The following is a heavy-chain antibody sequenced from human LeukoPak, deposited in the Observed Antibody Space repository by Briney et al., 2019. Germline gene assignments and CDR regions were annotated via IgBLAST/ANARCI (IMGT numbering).Heavy chain of an antibody. J-gene: IGHJ4*02. Sequence: GRSLRLSCAASGFTFSSYGMHWVRQAPGKGLEWVSIISGSGDSAYSADSMKGRFTISRDNSKNTLYLQMNTLRAEDTAVYYCAKALGAVCGTGCSSRYFDCWGQGTLVTVSS. D-gene: IGHD2-21*02. V-gene: IGHV3-23*01. CDR3: AKALGAVCGTGCSSRYFDC. CDR2: ISGSGDSA. CDR1: GFTFSSYG.